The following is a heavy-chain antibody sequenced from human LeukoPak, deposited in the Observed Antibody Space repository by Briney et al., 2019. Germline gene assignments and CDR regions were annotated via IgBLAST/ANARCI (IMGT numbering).Heavy chain of an antibody. V-gene: IGHV4-4*07. J-gene: IGHJ6*02. Sequence: SETLSLTCTVSGGSISSYYWSWIRQPAGKGLEWIGRIYTSGSTNYNPSLKSRVTMSVDTSKNQFSLKLGSVTAADTAVYHCARDGGLVVQSYYYGMDVWGQGTTVTVSS. CDR3: ARDGGLVVQSYYYGMDV. CDR1: GGSISSYY. D-gene: IGHD2-2*01. CDR2: IYTSGST.